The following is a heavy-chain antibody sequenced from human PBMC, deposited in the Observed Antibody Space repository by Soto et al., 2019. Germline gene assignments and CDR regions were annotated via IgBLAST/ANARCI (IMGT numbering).Heavy chain of an antibody. CDR2: ISYDGSNK. CDR1: GFTFSSYG. CDR3: AKEAGGYDPYYYYGMDV. J-gene: IGHJ6*02. V-gene: IGHV3-30*18. D-gene: IGHD3-16*01. Sequence: GGSLRLSCAASGFTFSSYGMHWVRQAPGKGLERVAVISYDGSNKYYADSVKGRFTISRDNSKNTPYLQMNSLSAEDTAVYYCAKEAGGYDPYYYYGMDVWGQGTTVTV.